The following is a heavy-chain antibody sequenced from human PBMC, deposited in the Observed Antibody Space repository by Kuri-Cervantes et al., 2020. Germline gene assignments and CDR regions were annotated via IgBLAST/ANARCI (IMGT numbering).Heavy chain of an antibody. V-gene: IGHV3-7*01. CDR2: IKQDGSEK. Sequence: GGSLRLSCAASGFTFSSYWMSWVRQAPGKGPEWVANIKQDGSEKYYVDSVKGRFTISRDNAKNSLYLQMNSLRAEDTAVYYCAREDYAGITIFGVVIHMDVWGKGTTVTVSS. J-gene: IGHJ6*03. CDR3: AREDYAGITIFGVVIHMDV. CDR1: GFTFSSYW. D-gene: IGHD3-3*01.